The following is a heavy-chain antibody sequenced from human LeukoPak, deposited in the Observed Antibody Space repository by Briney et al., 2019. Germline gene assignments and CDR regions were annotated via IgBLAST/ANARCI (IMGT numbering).Heavy chain of an antibody. CDR2: ISASGDVT. CDR3: AKSLLTTASGTGRAFDI. V-gene: IGHV3-23*01. D-gene: IGHD1-26*01. CDR1: RFSFSTYP. Sequence: GGSLRLSCEASRFSFSTYPMGWVRRAPGKGLEWVSGISASGDVTFHADPLKGRFTISIDNSKNTLYLQMDSLRAEDTAKYYCAKSLLTTASGTGRAFDIWGQGTMVTVSS. J-gene: IGHJ3*02.